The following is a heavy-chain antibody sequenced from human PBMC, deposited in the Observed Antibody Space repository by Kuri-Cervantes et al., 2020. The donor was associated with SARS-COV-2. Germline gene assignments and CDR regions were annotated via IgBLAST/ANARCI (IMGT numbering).Heavy chain of an antibody. J-gene: IGHJ6*03. CDR1: GGTFSSYA. Sequence: SVKVSCKASGGTFSSYAVTWVRQAPGRGFEWMGRIIPLFGTTIHAEKFRGKVTITADKSTNTAYMDLSSLRSEDTAVYYCARNPHSLASYYYYYMDVGGKGTTVTVSS. D-gene: IGHD2-15*01. V-gene: IGHV1-69*06. CDR2: IIPLFGTT. CDR3: ARNPHSLASYYYYYMDV.